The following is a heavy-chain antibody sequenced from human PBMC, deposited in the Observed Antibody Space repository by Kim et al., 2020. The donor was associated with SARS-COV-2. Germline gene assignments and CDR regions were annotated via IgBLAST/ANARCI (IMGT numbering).Heavy chain of an antibody. D-gene: IGHD3-3*02. Sequence: GGSLRLSCVASGFTFSSYAMHWVRQAPGKGLEWVSAISTGGGSKYYADSVKGRFTISRDNAKNTVYLQMNSLRAEDTAIYYCGRAKTFWDWGQGTLVTVSS. CDR1: GFTFSSYA. CDR3: GRAKTFWD. J-gene: IGHJ4*02. V-gene: IGHV3-23*01. CDR2: ISTGGGSK.